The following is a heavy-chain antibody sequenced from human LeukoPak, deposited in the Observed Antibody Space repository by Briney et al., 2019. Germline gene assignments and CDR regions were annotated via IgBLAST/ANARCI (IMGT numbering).Heavy chain of an antibody. D-gene: IGHD3-3*01. J-gene: IGHJ4*02. V-gene: IGHV3-30-3*01. Sequence: PGGSLRLSCAASGFTFSSYAMHWVRQAPGKGLEWVAVISYDGSNKYYADSVKGRFTISRDNSKNTLYLQMNSLRAEDTAVYYCARDQSDFGVVSELDYWGQGTLVTVSS. CDR1: GFTFSSYA. CDR2: ISYDGSNK. CDR3: ARDQSDFGVVSELDY.